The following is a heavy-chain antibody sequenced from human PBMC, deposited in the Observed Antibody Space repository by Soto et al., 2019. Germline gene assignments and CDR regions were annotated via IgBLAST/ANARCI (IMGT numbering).Heavy chain of an antibody. CDR1: GYTLTELS. Sequence: GASVKVSCKVSGYTLTELSMHWVRQAPGKGLEWMGGFDPEDGETIYAQKFRGRVTMTEDTSTDTAYMELSSLRSEDTAVYYCATTKVRFLEWWVFGYWCERTLVTFYS. V-gene: IGHV1-24*01. D-gene: IGHD3-3*01. J-gene: IGHJ4*02. CDR3: ATTKVRFLEWWVFGY. CDR2: FDPEDGET.